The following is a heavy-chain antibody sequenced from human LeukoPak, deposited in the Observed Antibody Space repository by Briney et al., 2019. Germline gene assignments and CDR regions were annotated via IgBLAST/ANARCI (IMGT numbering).Heavy chain of an antibody. CDR3: ARVWSGYYDY. Sequence: ASVKVSCKASGYTFTGYYMHWVRQAPGQGLEWIEWINPNSGRTNYAQKFQGRVTMTRDTSISTAYMELSRLRSDDTAVYYCARVWSGYYDYWGQGTLVTVSS. CDR2: INPNSGRT. CDR1: GYTFTGYY. J-gene: IGHJ4*02. V-gene: IGHV1-2*02. D-gene: IGHD3-3*01.